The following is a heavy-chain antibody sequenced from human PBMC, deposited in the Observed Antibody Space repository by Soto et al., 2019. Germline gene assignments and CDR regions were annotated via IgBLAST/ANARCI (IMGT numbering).Heavy chain of an antibody. J-gene: IGHJ4*02. Sequence: EVQLVESGGGSVQPGGSLRLSCAASGFTFSTFSMNWVRQAPGRGLEWISYISGGGRPISYADSAKGRFTISRDNAKASLYLQIDSLTDEDTAVYYCAGDLGLAFDTWGQGTLVTVSS. V-gene: IGHV3-48*02. D-gene: IGHD3-10*01. CDR1: GFTFSTFS. CDR2: ISGGGRPI. CDR3: AGDLGLAFDT.